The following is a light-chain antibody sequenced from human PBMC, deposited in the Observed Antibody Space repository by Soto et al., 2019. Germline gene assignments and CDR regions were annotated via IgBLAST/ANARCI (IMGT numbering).Light chain of an antibody. CDR1: SSDVGSYNR. CDR2: EVS. J-gene: IGLJ1*01. V-gene: IGLV2-18*02. Sequence: QSVLTQPPSVSGSPGQSVTISCTGTSSDVGSYNRVSWYQQPPGTAPKLMIYEVSNRPSGVPDRFSGSKSGNTASLTISGLQAEDEADYYCSSYTNINTRACVFGTGTKVTVL. CDR3: SSYTNINTRACV.